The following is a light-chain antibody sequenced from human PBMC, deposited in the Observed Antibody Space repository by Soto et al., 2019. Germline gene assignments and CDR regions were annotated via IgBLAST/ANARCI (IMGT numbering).Light chain of an antibody. J-gene: IGKJ4*01. CDR3: QHYDSSLST. Sequence: IALTLTPATLSLSPGERATLSCRASQSVNSNLAWYQQKAGQAPRLLIYGTSTRATGIPARFSGSGSGTDFTLTISRLEPEDFAVYCCQHYDSSLSTFGGGTKVDIK. V-gene: IGKV3-20*01. CDR2: GTS. CDR1: QSVNSN.